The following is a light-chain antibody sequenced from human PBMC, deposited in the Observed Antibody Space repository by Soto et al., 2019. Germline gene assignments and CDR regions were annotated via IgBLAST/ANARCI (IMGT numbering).Light chain of an antibody. J-gene: IGLJ2*01. CDR1: STDVGAYKY. V-gene: IGLV2-14*01. CDR2: DVS. CDR3: SSYTSSNTHVL. Sequence: QSVLTQPASVSGSPGQSITISCTGTSTDVGAYKYVSWYQQHPGKAPKLIIYDVSNRPSGVSNRFSGSKSGNTASLTISGLQAEDESDYYCSSYTSSNTHVLFGGGTKLTVL.